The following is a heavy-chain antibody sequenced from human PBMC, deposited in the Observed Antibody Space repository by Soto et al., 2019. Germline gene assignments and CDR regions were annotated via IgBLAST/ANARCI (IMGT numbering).Heavy chain of an antibody. CDR3: SKERATMTAFDY. D-gene: IGHD3-22*01. CDR2: ISSDGRTT. Sequence: ALTLSCAASGFTLSGDWMHWFRQVPGKELVWVSRISSDGRTTNYADSVGGRFTISRDNAKNTLFLQMNSLRAEDTAVYYWSKERATMTAFDYWGQGALGTVAS. CDR1: GFTLSGDW. J-gene: IGHJ4*02. V-gene: IGHV3-74*01.